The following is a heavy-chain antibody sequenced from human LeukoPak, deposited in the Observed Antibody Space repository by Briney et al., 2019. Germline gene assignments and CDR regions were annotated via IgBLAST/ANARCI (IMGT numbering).Heavy chain of an antibody. CDR2: INPNSGNT. CDR3: ARFAVLRFLEWLPVLRGMDV. J-gene: IGHJ6*02. Sequence: ASVKVSCKASGYTFTSYDINWVRQATGQGLEWMGWINPNSGNTGYAQKFQGRVTMTRNTSISTAYMELSSLRSEDTAVYYRARFAVLRFLEWLPVLRGMDVWGQGTTVTVSS. D-gene: IGHD3-3*01. CDR1: GYTFTSYD. V-gene: IGHV1-8*01.